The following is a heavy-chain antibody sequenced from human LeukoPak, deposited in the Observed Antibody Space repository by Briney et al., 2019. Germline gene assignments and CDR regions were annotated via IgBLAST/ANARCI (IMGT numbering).Heavy chain of an antibody. Sequence: SETLSLTCTVSGYSISSGYYWGWIRQPPGQGLEWTGSIDHSGSTYYNPSLKSRITISVDTSKNQFALKLSSVTAADTAVYYCARAFRMYALHNWFDPWGQGTLVTVSS. V-gene: IGHV4-38-2*02. CDR3: ARAFRMYALHNWFDP. CDR2: IDHSGST. D-gene: IGHD2-8*01. J-gene: IGHJ5*02. CDR1: GYSISSGYY.